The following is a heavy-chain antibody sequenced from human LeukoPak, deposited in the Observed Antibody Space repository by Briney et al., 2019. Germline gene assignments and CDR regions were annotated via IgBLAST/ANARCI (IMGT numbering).Heavy chain of an antibody. J-gene: IGHJ4*02. CDR2: VSYSGST. V-gene: IGHV4-61*01. Sequence: SETLSLTCTVSGGSVTRTNYYTTWIRHPPRNRLEWFGYVSYSGSTNCNPSLKSRVIISIETFKNQFSLKMTSVTAAETAVYYCATPSGGYYHDFDYWGQGTLVTVSS. CDR3: ATPSGGYYHDFDY. CDR1: GGSVTRTNYY. D-gene: IGHD3-22*01.